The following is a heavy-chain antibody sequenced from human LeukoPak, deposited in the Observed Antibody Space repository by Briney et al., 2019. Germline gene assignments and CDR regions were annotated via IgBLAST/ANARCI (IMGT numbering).Heavy chain of an antibody. CDR2: ISGSGGSA. CDR3: ARAKDGTNILDY. D-gene: IGHD5-24*01. CDR1: GFTFSSYA. V-gene: IGHV3-23*01. J-gene: IGHJ4*02. Sequence: PGGSLRLSCAASGFTFSSYAMSWVRRAPGKGLEWVSAISGSGGSAYYADSVKGRFTISRDNSKNTLYLQMDSLRAEDTAVYYCARAKDGTNILDYWGQGTLVTVSS.